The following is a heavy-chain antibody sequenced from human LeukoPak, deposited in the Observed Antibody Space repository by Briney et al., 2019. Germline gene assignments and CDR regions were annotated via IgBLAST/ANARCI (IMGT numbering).Heavy chain of an antibody. V-gene: IGHV3-23*01. CDR2: ISGSGGRP. J-gene: IGHJ4*02. D-gene: IGHD3-22*01. CDR3: AKRGVVIRVILVGFHKEAYYFDS. Sequence: GGSLRLSCAASGFTFSSYWMHWVRQAPGKGLVWVAGISGSGGRPNYADSVKGRFTISRDNAKNTLYLQMNSLRAEDTAVYFCAKRGVVIRVILVGFHKEAYYFDSWGQGALVSVSS. CDR1: GFTFSSYW.